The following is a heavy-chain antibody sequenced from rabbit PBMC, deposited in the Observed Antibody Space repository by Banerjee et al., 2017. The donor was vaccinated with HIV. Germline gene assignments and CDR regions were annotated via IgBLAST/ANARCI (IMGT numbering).Heavy chain of an antibody. CDR2: INTSSGNT. CDR1: GFSFSNKYV. V-gene: IGHV1S40*01. Sequence: QSLEESGGGLVKPGASLTLTCKASGFSFSNKYVMCWVRQAPGKGLEWIACINTSSGNTVYASWAKGRFTISRTSSTTVTLQMTSLTAADTATYFCARTYADNGHYTYYFNLWGQGTLVTVS. CDR3: ARTYADNGHYTYYFNL. J-gene: IGHJ4*01. D-gene: IGHD8-1*01.